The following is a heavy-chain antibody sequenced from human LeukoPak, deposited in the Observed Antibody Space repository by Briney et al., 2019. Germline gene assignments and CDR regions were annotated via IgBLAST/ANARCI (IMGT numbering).Heavy chain of an antibody. J-gene: IGHJ5*02. CDR2: INWNGGTT. V-gene: IGHV3-20*04. CDR3: ARLFSSGTTRNNWFDP. D-gene: IGHD1-1*01. CDR1: GFIFDDYG. Sequence: GGSLRLSCAVSGFIFDDYGMSWVRQAPGKGLEWVSGINWNGGTTGYVDSVKGRFTISRDNAKTSLYLQMNSLRAEDTALYYCARLFSSGTTRNNWFDPWGQGTLVTVSS.